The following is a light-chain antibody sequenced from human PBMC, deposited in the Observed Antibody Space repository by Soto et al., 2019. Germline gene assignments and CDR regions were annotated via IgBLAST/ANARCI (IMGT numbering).Light chain of an antibody. V-gene: IGKV3-11*01. J-gene: IGKJ1*01. CDR3: QQRSNWPPT. CDR1: QSVGSY. Sequence: EIVLTQSPATLSLSPGERATLSCRASQSVGSYLAWYQQKLGQAPRLLIYDASNRATGLPARFSGSGSGTDFTLTIRRLEPEDFAVYFCQQRSNWPPTFGQGTKVEIK. CDR2: DAS.